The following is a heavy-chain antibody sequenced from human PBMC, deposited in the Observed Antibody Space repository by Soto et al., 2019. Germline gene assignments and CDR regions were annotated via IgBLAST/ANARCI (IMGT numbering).Heavy chain of an antibody. V-gene: IGHV3-23*01. Sequence: GGSLRLSCAASGFTFSNYAMSWVRQAPGKGLEWVSGISSGGGSPYNADSVKGRFSISRDNSKNTLYLQMNSLRAEDTAVYYCAKAGGAAGTVDYFDYWGQGTLVTVSS. D-gene: IGHD6-13*01. J-gene: IGHJ4*02. CDR2: ISSGGGSP. CDR3: AKAGGAAGTVDYFDY. CDR1: GFTFSNYA.